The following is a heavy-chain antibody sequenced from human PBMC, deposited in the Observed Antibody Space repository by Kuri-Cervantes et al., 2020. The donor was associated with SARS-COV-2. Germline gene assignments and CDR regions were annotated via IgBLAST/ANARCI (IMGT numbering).Heavy chain of an antibody. CDR1: GYRFTSNY. J-gene: IGHJ4*02. Sequence: ASVKVSCKASGYRFTSNYMHWVRQAPGQGLEWMGIINPSEGYTTYAQKFQGRVTMTRDTSISTAYMELSRLRSDDTAVYYCARAAMAVYCFDYWGQGTLVTVSS. V-gene: IGHV1-46*01. CDR3: ARAAMAVYCFDY. CDR2: INPSEGYT. D-gene: IGHD5-18*01.